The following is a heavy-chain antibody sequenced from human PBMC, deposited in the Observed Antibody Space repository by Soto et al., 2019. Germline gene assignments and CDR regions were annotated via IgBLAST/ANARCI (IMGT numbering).Heavy chain of an antibody. D-gene: IGHD3-10*01. Sequence: EVQLVESGGGLIQPGGSLKLSCAAAGFTVNNNYMSWVRQAPGKGLEWVSLIYSGGSAYYAHSVKGRFTISRDSSTNTLYLQMNSLRAEDTAVYYCARGPLGWLDPWGQGTLVTVSS. CDR3: ARGPLGWLDP. CDR1: GFTVNNNY. V-gene: IGHV3-53*01. CDR2: IYSGGSA. J-gene: IGHJ5*02.